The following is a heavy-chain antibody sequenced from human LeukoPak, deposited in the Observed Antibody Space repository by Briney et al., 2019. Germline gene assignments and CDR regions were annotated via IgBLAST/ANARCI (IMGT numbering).Heavy chain of an antibody. J-gene: IGHJ4*02. V-gene: IGHV4-34*01. CDR2: INHIGST. CDR3: ARGVRGYDNSWYVRLDY. Sequence: SETLSLTCAVYGEAFSGYYWSWIRQPPGKGLEWIGEINHIGSTNYNPSLKSRVAISIDTSKNQFSLKLSSVTAADTAVYYCARGVRGYDNSWYVRLDYWGQGTLVTVSS. D-gene: IGHD6-13*01. CDR1: GEAFSGYY.